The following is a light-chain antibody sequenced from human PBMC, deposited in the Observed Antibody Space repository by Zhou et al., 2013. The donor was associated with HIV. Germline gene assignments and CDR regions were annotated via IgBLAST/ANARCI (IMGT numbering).Light chain of an antibody. CDR2: KAS. V-gene: IGKV1-5*03. CDR1: QSISSW. Sequence: DIQMTQSPSTLSASVGDRVTITCRASQSISSWLAWYQQKPGKAPNLLIYKASALETGVPSRFSGGGSGTQFTLTISSLQPDDFATYYCQQYESDMITFGQGTRLEIK. J-gene: IGKJ5*01. CDR3: QQYESDMIT.